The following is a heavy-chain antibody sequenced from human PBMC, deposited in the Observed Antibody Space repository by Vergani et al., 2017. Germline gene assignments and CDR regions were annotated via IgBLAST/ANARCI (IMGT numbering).Heavy chain of an antibody. V-gene: IGHV5-10-1*03. J-gene: IGHJ4*02. Sequence: EVQLVQSGAEVKKPGESLRISCKGSGYSFTSYWISWVRQMTGKGLEWMGRIDPSDSYTNYSPSFQGHVTISADKSISTAYLQWSSLKASDTAMYYCATGVNYDCWSGYLNDYWGQGTLVTVSS. D-gene: IGHD3-3*01. CDR2: IDPSDSYT. CDR3: ATGVNYDCWSGYLNDY. CDR1: GYSFTSYW.